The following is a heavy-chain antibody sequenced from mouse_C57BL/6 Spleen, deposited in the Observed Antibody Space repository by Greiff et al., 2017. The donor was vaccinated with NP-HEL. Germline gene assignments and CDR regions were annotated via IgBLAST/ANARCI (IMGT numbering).Heavy chain of an antibody. J-gene: IGHJ2*01. CDR3: TKASGGNSYFDY. CDR2: IYPGNSDT. V-gene: IGHV1-5*01. Sequence: EVQLQQSGTVLARPGASVKMSCKTSGYTFTSYWMHWVKQRPGQGLEWIGAIYPGNSDTSYNQKFKGKAKLTAVTSASTAYMELSSLTNEDSAVYYCTKASGGNSYFDYWGRGTTLTVSS. CDR1: GYTFTSYW. D-gene: IGHD2-1*01.